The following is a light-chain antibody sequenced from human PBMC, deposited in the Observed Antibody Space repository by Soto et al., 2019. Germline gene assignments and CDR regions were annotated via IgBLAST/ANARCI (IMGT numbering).Light chain of an antibody. V-gene: IGLV2-14*01. Sequence: QSVLTQPASVSGSPGQSITISCTGTSSDIGGYDYASWYQHHPGKAPKFIIYGVTNRPSGVSHRFSGSKSANTASLTISGLQAEDEADYYCTSYTSSSTHVFGTGTKVNV. CDR2: GVT. CDR3: TSYTSSSTHV. J-gene: IGLJ1*01. CDR1: SSDIGGYDY.